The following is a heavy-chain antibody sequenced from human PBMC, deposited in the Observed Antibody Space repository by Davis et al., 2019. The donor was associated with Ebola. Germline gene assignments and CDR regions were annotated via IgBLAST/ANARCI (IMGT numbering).Heavy chain of an antibody. V-gene: IGHV3-11*01. D-gene: IGHD6-6*01. J-gene: IGHJ2*01. CDR2: ISSSGSTI. Sequence: PGGSLRLSCAASGFTFSDYYMSWIRQAPGKGLEWVSYISSSGSTIYYADSVKGRFTISRDNAKNSLYLQMNSLRAEDTAVYYRARGEYSSADWYFDLWGRGTLVTVSS. CDR3: ARGEYSSADWYFDL. CDR1: GFTFSDYY.